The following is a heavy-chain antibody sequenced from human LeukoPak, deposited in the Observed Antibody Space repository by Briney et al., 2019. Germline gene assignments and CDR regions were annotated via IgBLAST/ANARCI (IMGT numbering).Heavy chain of an antibody. D-gene: IGHD3-10*01. J-gene: IGHJ6*03. V-gene: IGHV1-24*01. CDR2: FDPEDGET. CDR1: GYTLTELS. Sequence: ASVKVSCKVSGYTLTELSMHWVRQAPGKGLEWMGGFDPEDGETIYAQKFQGRVTMTEDTSTDTAYMELSSLRSEDTAVYYCARGFYGSGSYSPPYYYMDVWGKGTTVTISS. CDR3: ARGFYGSGSYSPPYYYMDV.